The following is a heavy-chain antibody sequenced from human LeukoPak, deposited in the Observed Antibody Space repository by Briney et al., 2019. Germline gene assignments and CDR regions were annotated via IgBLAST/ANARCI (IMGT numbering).Heavy chain of an antibody. V-gene: IGHV3-7*01. D-gene: IGHD1-26*01. Sequence: PGGSLRLSCAASGFTFSNAWMSWVRQAPGKGLEWVANVKKDGSEKYYVDSVKGRFTISRDNVKNSLYLQMNSLRAEDTAIYYCARDEPVGATTGWGQGTLVTVSS. CDR3: ARDEPVGATTG. CDR2: VKKDGSEK. J-gene: IGHJ4*02. CDR1: GFTFSNAW.